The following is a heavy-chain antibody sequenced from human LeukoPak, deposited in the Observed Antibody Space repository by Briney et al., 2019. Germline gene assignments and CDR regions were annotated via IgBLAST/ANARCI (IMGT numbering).Heavy chain of an antibody. D-gene: IGHD2-21*02. V-gene: IGHV4-61*01. J-gene: IGHJ6*02. Sequence: SETLSLTCTVSGGSVSSGSYYWSWIRQPPGKGLEWIGYIYYSGSTNYNPSLKSRVTISVDTSKNQFSLKLSSVTAADTAVYFCARTAVHSPYYGMDVWGQGTTVIVSS. CDR1: GGSVSSGSYY. CDR2: IYYSGST. CDR3: ARTAVHSPYYGMDV.